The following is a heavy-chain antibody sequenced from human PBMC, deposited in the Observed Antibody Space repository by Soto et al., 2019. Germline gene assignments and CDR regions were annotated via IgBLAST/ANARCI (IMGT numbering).Heavy chain of an antibody. CDR2: ITWNGGST. V-gene: IGHV3-20*04. CDR1: GFTFDDYG. D-gene: IGHD3-22*01. Sequence: EVQLVESGGGVVRPGGSLSLSCAASGFTFDDYGMSWVRQAPGKGLERVSGITWNGGSTGYADSVKGRFTISRDNAKKSVYVQMNSLRAEDTALYYCAREKYYYASSGHGYFDLWGRGALVTVSS. CDR3: AREKYYYASSGHGYFDL. J-gene: IGHJ2*01.